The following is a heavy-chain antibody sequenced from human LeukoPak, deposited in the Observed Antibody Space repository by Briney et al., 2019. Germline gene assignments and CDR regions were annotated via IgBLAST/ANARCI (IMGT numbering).Heavy chain of an antibody. J-gene: IGHJ6*03. Sequence: ASVKVSCKASGYTFTSYGISWVRQAPGQGREWMGWISAYNGNTNYAQKLQGRVTMTTDTSTSTAYMELRSLRSDDTAVYYCARGGQYCGGDCFLGYYYMDVWGKGTTVTVSS. V-gene: IGHV1-18*01. CDR2: ISAYNGNT. CDR1: GYTFTSYG. CDR3: ARGGQYCGGDCFLGYYYMDV. D-gene: IGHD2-21*02.